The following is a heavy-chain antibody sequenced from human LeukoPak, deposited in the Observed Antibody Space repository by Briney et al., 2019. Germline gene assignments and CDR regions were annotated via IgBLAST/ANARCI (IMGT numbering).Heavy chain of an antibody. CDR1: GFTFSSYA. J-gene: IGHJ4*02. V-gene: IGHV3-23*01. D-gene: IGHD1-26*01. CDR3: AKGGKWDVTPFDY. Sequence: GGSLRLSCAGSGFTFSSYAMSWVRQAPGKGLEWVSSISGSGSSTYYADSVKGRFTFSRDNSKNTLYLPVNSLRAEDTAVYYCAKGGKWDVTPFDYWGQGTLVTVSS. CDR2: ISGSGSST.